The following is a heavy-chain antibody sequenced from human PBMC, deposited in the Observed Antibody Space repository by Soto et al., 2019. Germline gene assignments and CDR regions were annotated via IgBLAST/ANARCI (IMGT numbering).Heavy chain of an antibody. J-gene: IGHJ5*02. Sequence: QITLTESGPTLVQPTQTLTLTCTFSGFSLTTSGVGVGWIRQPPGKALEWLALIYWDDDKRYRPSLKSRPTITKDTSKNQAVLTMTNMYPADTATYFCAHRTTTVTWGFDPWGQVTLVTVSS. D-gene: IGHD4-17*01. CDR1: GFSLTTSGVG. CDR2: IYWDDDK. V-gene: IGHV2-5*02. CDR3: AHRTTTVTWGFDP.